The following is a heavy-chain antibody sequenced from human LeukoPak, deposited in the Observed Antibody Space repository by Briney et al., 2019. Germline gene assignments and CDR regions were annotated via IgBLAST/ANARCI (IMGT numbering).Heavy chain of an antibody. CDR1: GGTFSSYA. V-gene: IGHV1-46*01. Sequence: ASVKVSCKASGGTFSSYAISWVRQAPGQGLEWMGIINPSGGSTSYAQKFQGRVTMTRDTSTSTVYMELSSLRSEDTAVYYCARLPRNAFDIWGQGTMVTVSS. CDR3: ARLPRNAFDI. J-gene: IGHJ3*02. CDR2: INPSGGST.